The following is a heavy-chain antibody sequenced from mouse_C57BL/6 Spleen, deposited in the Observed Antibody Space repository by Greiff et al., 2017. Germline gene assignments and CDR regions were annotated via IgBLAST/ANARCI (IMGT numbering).Heavy chain of an antibody. V-gene: IGHV1-69*01. D-gene: IGHD4-1*01. CDR1: GYTFTSYW. CDR3: ARGGLTGTHY. Sequence: VQLQQPGAELVMPGASVKLSCKASGYTFTSYWMHWVKQRPGQGLEWIGEIDPYDRYTNYNQKFKGKSTLTVDKSSSTAYMQLSILTAEDSAVYYCARGGLTGTHYGGQGTTLTVSS. J-gene: IGHJ2*01. CDR2: IDPYDRYT.